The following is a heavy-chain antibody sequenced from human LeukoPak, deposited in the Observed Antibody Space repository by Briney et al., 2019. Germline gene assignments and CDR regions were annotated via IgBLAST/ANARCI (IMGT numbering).Heavy chain of an antibody. CDR2: IYSGGST. CDR1: GFTVSSNY. Sequence: GVSLRLFCGASGFTVSSNYMSWVRQAPGKGLEGVSIIYSGGSTYYADSVKGRFTISRDNSKNTLYLQMNSLRAEDTAVYYCARDKSSPHAFDIWGQGTMVTVS. V-gene: IGHV3-53*01. CDR3: ARDKSSPHAFDI. J-gene: IGHJ3*02.